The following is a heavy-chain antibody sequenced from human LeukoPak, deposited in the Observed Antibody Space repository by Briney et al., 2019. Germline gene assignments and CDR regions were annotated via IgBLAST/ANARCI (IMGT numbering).Heavy chain of an antibody. Sequence: ASVKVSCKASGYTFTDYYIHWVRQAPGQGLEWMGWISPNSGGTNYAQKFQGRVTMTRDTSISTAYMDLSRLRFDDTAVYNCARVNLGVYYYDSSGYSHLDYWGQGTLVTVSS. J-gene: IGHJ4*02. CDR2: ISPNSGGT. CDR3: ARVNLGVYYYDSSGYSHLDY. D-gene: IGHD3-22*01. CDR1: GYTFTDYY. V-gene: IGHV1-2*02.